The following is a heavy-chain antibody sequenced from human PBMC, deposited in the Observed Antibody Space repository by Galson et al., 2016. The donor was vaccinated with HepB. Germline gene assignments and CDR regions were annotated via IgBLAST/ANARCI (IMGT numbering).Heavy chain of an antibody. CDR1: GFIFVDYS. J-gene: IGHJ5*02. V-gene: IGHV3-9*01. D-gene: IGHD2-15*01. Sequence: SLRLSCAASGFIFVDYSMHWVRQIPGKGLEWVSGINWNSARVDYAGSVKGRFTISRDKNSLFLQMNSLRPEDTALYYCAKEDGGFNFDPWGQGTLVTVSS. CDR3: AKEDGGFNFDP. CDR2: INWNSARV.